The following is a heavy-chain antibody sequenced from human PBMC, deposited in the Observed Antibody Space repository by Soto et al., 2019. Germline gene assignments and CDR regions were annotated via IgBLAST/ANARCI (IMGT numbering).Heavy chain of an antibody. CDR2: IYPGDSDT. D-gene: IGHD1-26*01. J-gene: IGHJ6*02. CDR1: GYNFTNYW. Sequence: GESLKISCKGSGYNFTNYWIGWVRQMPGKGLEWIVIIYPGDSDTRYSPSFQGQVTISADKSISAAYLQWSSLKASDTAMYYCARQEGATVLFYYGMDVWGQGTTVTVSS. V-gene: IGHV5-51*01. CDR3: ARQEGATVLFYYGMDV.